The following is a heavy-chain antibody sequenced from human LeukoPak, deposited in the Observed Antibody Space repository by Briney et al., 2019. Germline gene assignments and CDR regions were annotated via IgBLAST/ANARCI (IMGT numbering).Heavy chain of an antibody. CDR2: IPVYNGNT. Sequence: IPVYNGNTNYAQKFQGRLTMTTDTSTSTAYMELRSLRSDDTALYYCARDQLVLPRGISGYWGQGTLVTVSS. V-gene: IGHV1-18*01. J-gene: IGHJ4*02. D-gene: IGHD1-14*01. CDR3: ARDQLVLPRGISGY.